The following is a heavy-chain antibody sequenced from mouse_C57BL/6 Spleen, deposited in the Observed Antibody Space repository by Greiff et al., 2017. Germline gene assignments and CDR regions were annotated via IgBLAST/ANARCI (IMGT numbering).Heavy chain of an antibody. CDR2: INPGSGGT. CDR3: AREGLRRAMDY. D-gene: IGHD2-4*01. Sequence: QVQLQQSGAELVRPGTSVKVSCKASGYAFTNYLIEWVKQRPGQGLERIGVINPGSGGTNYNEKFKGKATLTADKSSSTAYMQLSSLTSEDYAVYFCAREGLRRAMDYWGQGTSVTVSS. J-gene: IGHJ4*01. V-gene: IGHV1-54*01. CDR1: GYAFTNYL.